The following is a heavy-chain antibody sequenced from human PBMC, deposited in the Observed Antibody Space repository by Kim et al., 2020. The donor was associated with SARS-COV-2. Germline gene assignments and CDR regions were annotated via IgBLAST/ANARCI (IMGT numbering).Heavy chain of an antibody. Sequence: GGSLRLSCAASGFTFSSYSMNWVRQAPGKGLEWVSSISSSSSYIYYADSVKGRFTISRDNAKNSLYLQMNSLRAEDTAVYYCARDGCSSGSYYRYFDLWGRGTLVTVSS. J-gene: IGHJ2*01. V-gene: IGHV3-21*01. D-gene: IGHD1-26*01. CDR1: GFTFSSYS. CDR3: ARDGCSSGSYYRYFDL. CDR2: ISSSSSYI.